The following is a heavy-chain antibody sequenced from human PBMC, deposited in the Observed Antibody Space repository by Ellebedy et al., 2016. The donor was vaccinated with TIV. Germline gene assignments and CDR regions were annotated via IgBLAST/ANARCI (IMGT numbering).Heavy chain of an antibody. J-gene: IGHJ4*02. CDR2: INSDGSIT. CDR1: GFTFSSYW. V-gene: IGHV3-74*01. CDR3: ARPTSEDY. Sequence: GGSLRLXXAASGFTFSSYWIHWVRQAPGKGLVWVSRINSDGSITRYADSVKGRFTVSRDNAKNTLYLQMNSLRAEDTAVYYCARPTSEDYWGQGTLVTVSS.